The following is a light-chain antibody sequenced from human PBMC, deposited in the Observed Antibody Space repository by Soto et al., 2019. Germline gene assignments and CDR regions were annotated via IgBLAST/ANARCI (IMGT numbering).Light chain of an antibody. V-gene: IGLV2-8*01. Sequence: QSALTQPPSASGSPGQSVTISCTGTSSDVGGSDYVSWYQQHSGKAPTLIIYEVIKRPSGVPDRFSGSKSGNTASLTVSGLQAEDEADYYCSSYVDRQNWKVFGGGTKLTVL. CDR2: EVI. CDR3: SSYVDRQNWKV. J-gene: IGLJ2*01. CDR1: SSDVGGSDY.